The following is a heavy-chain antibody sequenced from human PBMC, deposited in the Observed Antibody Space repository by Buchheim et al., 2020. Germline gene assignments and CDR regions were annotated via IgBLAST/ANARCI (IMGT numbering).Heavy chain of an antibody. Sequence: QVQLVESGGGVVQPGRSLRLSCAASGFTFSSYAMHWVRQAPGKGLEWVAVISYDGSNKYYADSVKGRFTISRDNSKNTLYLQMNSLGAEDTAVYYCARDRSITMIVVAPDYWGQGTL. D-gene: IGHD3-22*01. CDR3: ARDRSITMIVVAPDY. V-gene: IGHV3-30*04. J-gene: IGHJ4*02. CDR1: GFTFSSYA. CDR2: ISYDGSNK.